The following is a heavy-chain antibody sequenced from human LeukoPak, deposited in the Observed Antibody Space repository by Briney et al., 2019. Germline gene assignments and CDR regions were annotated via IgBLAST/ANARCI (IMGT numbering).Heavy chain of an antibody. CDR3: ARDSQEQLRFLEWLSHYYYYYMDV. Sequence: ASVKVSCKASGYTFTSYAMNWVRQALGQGLEWMGWINTNTGNPTYAQGFTGRFVFSLDTSVSTAYLQISSLKAEDTAVYYCARDSQEQLRFLEWLSHYYYYYMDVWGKGTTVTVSS. CDR2: INTNTGNP. V-gene: IGHV7-4-1*02. CDR1: GYTFTSYA. J-gene: IGHJ6*03. D-gene: IGHD3-3*01.